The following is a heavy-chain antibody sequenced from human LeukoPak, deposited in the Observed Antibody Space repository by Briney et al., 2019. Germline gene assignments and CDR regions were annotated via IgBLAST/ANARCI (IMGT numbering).Heavy chain of an antibody. CDR1: GFTFSSYE. Sequence: GGSLRLSCAASGFTFSSYEMNWVRQAPGKGLEWVSYISSSGSTIYYADSVKGRFTISRDNAKNSLCLQMNSLRAEDTAVYYCARVMRGSGSYIYYYYYYYMDVWGKGTTVTISS. D-gene: IGHD3-10*01. V-gene: IGHV3-48*03. CDR3: ARVMRGSGSYIYYYYYYYMDV. CDR2: ISSSGSTI. J-gene: IGHJ6*03.